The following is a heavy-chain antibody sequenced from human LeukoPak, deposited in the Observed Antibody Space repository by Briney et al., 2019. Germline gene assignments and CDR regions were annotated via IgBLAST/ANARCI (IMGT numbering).Heavy chain of an antibody. CDR1: GGSISSGSYY. CDR2: IYTSGST. V-gene: IGHV4-61*02. Sequence: SETLSLTCTLSGGSISSGSYYWRWIRQPAGKGLEWIGRIYTSGSTNYNPSLKSRVTISVDTSKNQFSLKLSSVTAADTAVYYCARVGYSPLGWFDPWGQGTLVTVSS. D-gene: IGHD5-18*01. J-gene: IGHJ5*02. CDR3: ARVGYSPLGWFDP.